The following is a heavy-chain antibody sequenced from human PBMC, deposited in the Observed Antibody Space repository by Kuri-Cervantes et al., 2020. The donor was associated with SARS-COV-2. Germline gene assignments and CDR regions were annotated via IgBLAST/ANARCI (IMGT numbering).Heavy chain of an antibody. CDR2: IIPIFGTA. V-gene: IGHV1-69*13. CDR1: GGTFSSYA. J-gene: IGHJ4*02. Sequence: SVKVSCKASGGTFSSYAISWVRQAPGQGLEWMGGIIPIFGTANYAQKFQGRVTITADESTSTAYMELSSLRSEDTAVHYCAKGTRSSGYYCGLDFWGQGTLVTVSS. D-gene: IGHD3-22*01. CDR3: AKGTRSSGYYCGLDF.